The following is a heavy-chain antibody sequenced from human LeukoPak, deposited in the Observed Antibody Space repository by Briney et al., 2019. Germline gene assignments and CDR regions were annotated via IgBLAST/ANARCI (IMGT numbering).Heavy chain of an antibody. CDR3: AKKIGTGPGHNWFEP. CDR2: ISDSGDNT. J-gene: IGHJ5*02. Sequence: GGSLRLSCAASGFNFGSYYMTWVRQAPGKGLEWVSVISDSGDNTYYADSVKGRFTVSRDNSRDTLYLQMNSLRAEDTALYYCAKKIGTGPGHNWFEPRGQGTLVTVSS. CDR1: GFNFGSYY. V-gene: IGHV3-23*01. D-gene: IGHD2-8*02.